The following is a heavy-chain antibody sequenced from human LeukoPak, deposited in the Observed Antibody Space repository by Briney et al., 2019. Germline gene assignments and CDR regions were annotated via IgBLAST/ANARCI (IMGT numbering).Heavy chain of an antibody. J-gene: IGHJ2*01. CDR2: ISSDGYRT. Sequence: GGSLRLSCAASGFTFSSYWMHWVRQVPGKGPVWVSRISSDGYRTTYADSVKGRFTISRDNAKNVFYLQMNSLRVEDTALYYCVTKLDHSSYFDLWGRGTLVSVSS. V-gene: IGHV3-74*03. D-gene: IGHD3/OR15-3a*01. CDR3: VTKLDHSSYFDL. CDR1: GFTFSSYW.